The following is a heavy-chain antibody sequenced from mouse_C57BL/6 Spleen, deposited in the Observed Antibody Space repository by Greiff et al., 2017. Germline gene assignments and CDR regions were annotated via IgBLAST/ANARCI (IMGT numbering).Heavy chain of an antibody. V-gene: IGHV1-20*01. CDR1: GYSFTGYF. Sequence: VQPQQSGPELVKPGDSVKISCKASGYSFTGYFMNWVMQSHGKSLEWIGRINPYNGDTYYNQKFKGKATLTVDKSSSPSHMELRRRTSEDSAVYYCAKICSGSSYDYYAMDYWGQGTSVTVSS. CDR2: INPYNGDT. D-gene: IGHD1-1*01. CDR3: AKICSGSSYDYYAMDY. J-gene: IGHJ4*01.